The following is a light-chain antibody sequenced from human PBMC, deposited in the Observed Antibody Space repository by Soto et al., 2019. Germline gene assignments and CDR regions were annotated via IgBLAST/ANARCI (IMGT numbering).Light chain of an antibody. CDR2: KAS. J-gene: IGKJ1*01. Sequence: DIQMNQSPSTLSGSVGDRVTITCRASQTISSWLAWYQQKPGKAPKLLIYKASTLKSGVPSRFSGSGSGTEFTLTISSLQPDDFATYYFQHYNSYSEAFGQGTKVELK. V-gene: IGKV1-5*03. CDR3: QHYNSYSEA. CDR1: QTISSW.